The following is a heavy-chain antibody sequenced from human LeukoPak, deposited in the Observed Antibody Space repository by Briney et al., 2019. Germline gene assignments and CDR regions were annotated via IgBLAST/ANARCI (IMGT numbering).Heavy chain of an antibody. CDR2: IRYDGSNK. CDR3: ATDPDGSSGGANY. CDR1: GFTFSTYG. D-gene: IGHD6-6*01. Sequence: PGRSLRLSCAASGFTFSTYGMHWVRQAPGKGLEWVAFIRYDGSNKYYADSVKGRFTISRDNSKNTLYLQMNSLRVEDTAVFYCATDPDGSSGGANYWGQGTLVTVSS. V-gene: IGHV3-30*02. J-gene: IGHJ4*02.